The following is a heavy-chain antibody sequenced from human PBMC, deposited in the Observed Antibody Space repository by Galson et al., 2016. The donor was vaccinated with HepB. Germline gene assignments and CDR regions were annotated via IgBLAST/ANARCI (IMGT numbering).Heavy chain of an antibody. D-gene: IGHD2-8*01. Sequence: SLRLSCAASGFIFGEYAMHWVRQAPGEGLEWVSGITWNSGALAYADSVKGRFTISRDNAKNTLYLQMNSLRGDDTALYYCAKDKVSFYYYGMDLWGQGTTVTVS. J-gene: IGHJ6*02. CDR1: GFIFGEYA. CDR3: AKDKVSFYYYGMDL. V-gene: IGHV3-9*01. CDR2: ITWNSGAL.